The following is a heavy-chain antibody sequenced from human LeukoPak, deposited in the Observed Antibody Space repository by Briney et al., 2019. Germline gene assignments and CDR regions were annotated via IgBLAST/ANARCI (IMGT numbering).Heavy chain of an antibody. V-gene: IGHV4-39*01. Sequence: PSETLSLTCTVSGGSISSSSYYWGWIRQPPGKGLEWIGSIYYSGSTYYNPSLKSRVTISVDTSKNQFSLKLSSVTAADTAVYYCARHGANSYGSGSIRFDPWGQGTLVTVSS. CDR3: ARHGANSYGSGSIRFDP. D-gene: IGHD3-10*01. J-gene: IGHJ5*02. CDR1: GGSISSSSYY. CDR2: IYYSGST.